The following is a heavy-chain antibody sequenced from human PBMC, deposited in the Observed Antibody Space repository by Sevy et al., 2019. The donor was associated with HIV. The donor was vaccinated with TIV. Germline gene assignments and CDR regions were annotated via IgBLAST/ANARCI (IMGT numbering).Heavy chain of an antibody. J-gene: IGHJ4*02. V-gene: IGHV3-30*18. CDR1: GFTFSSYG. CDR3: AKDPSYYYDSSGYLI. Sequence: GGSLRLSCAASGFTFSSYGMHWVRQAPGKGLEWVAVISYDGSNKYYADSVKGRFTISRDNSKNTLYLQMTSLRAEDTAVYYCAKDPSYYYDSSGYLIWGQGTLVTVSS. D-gene: IGHD3-22*01. CDR2: ISYDGSNK.